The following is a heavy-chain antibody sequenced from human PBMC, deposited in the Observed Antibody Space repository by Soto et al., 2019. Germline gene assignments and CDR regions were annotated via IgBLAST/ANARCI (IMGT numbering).Heavy chain of an antibody. CDR2: IRSKAYGGTT. V-gene: IGHV3-49*03. J-gene: IGHJ6*02. CDR1: GFIFGGYG. D-gene: IGHD4-4*01. CDR3: SRVPDYRNYVYYGLDV. Sequence: PGGSLRLSCTASGFIFGGYGMSWFRQAPGKGMEWVGFIRSKAYGGTTEYAAAVKGRFTISRDDSKSIAYLQMNSLRTEDTAVYYCSRVPDYRNYVYYGLDVWGQGTTVTVS.